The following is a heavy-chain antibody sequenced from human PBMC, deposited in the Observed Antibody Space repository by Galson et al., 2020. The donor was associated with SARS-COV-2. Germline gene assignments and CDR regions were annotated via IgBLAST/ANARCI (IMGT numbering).Heavy chain of an antibody. CDR1: GGSISTYY. D-gene: IGHD4-17*01. Sequence: SKTLSLTCTVSGGSISTYYWTWIRQPPGKGLEWIGYIYYSGSTNYNPSLKSRVTISVDTSKNQFSLKLTSVTAADTALYYCARGNGVSVFGFDYWGQGTLVTVSS. CDR3: ARGNGVSVFGFDY. J-gene: IGHJ4*02. V-gene: IGHV4-59*01. CDR2: IYYSGST.